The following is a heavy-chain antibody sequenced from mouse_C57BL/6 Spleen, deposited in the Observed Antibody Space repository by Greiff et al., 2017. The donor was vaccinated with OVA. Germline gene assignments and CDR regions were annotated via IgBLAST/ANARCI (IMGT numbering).Heavy chain of an antibody. V-gene: IGHV1-55*01. CDR3: AREYYSNYDWYFDV. CDR2: IYPGSGST. Sequence: QVQLQQPGAELVKPGASVKMSCKASGYTFTSYWITWVKQRPGQGLEWIGDIYPGSGSTNYNEKFKSKATLTVDTSSSTAYMQLSSLTSEDSAVYYWAREYYSNYDWYFDVWGTGTTVTVSS. J-gene: IGHJ1*03. D-gene: IGHD2-5*01. CDR1: GYTFTSYW.